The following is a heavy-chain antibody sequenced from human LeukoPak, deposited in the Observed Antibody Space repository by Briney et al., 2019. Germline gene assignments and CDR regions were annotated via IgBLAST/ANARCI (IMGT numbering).Heavy chain of an antibody. D-gene: IGHD1-26*01. J-gene: IGHJ2*01. CDR1: GVTLSNYA. CDR3: AKDRTVGASYRYFDL. CDR2: ISSSGSGGNT. Sequence: GGSLRLSCVASGVTLSNYAMSWARQAPGKGLEWVSGISSSGSGGNTYYADSVKGRFTISRDSSRNTLFLHMNTLRAEDTAIYYCAKDRTVGASYRYFDLWGRGTLVTVSS. V-gene: IGHV3-23*01.